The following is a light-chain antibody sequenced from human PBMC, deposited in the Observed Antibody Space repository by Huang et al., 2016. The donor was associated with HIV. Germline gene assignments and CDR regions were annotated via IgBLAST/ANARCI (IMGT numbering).Light chain of an antibody. CDR2: AAS. J-gene: IGKJ5*01. CDR1: QTVNTY. Sequence: DIQMTQSPPSLSASVGDSVTIACRASQTVNTYLKWYQQKPGQAPRLLIFAASRLRSGVPARVSGSGSGTEFTLTISSLQLEDFATYYCQQRFSTTITFGQGTRLDIK. CDR3: QQRFSTTIT. V-gene: IGKV1-39*01.